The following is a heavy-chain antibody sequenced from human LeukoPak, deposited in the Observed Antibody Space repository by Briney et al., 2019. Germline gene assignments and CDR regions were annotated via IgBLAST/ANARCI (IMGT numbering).Heavy chain of an antibody. J-gene: IGHJ4*02. CDR3: ATGLWWDLYY. CDR1: GYIFTSYW. Sequence: GESLKISCKGSGYIFTSYWIGWVRQMPGKGLEWMGIIYPGVSDTRYSPSFQGQVFISADKSISTAFLQWSSLKASDTAMYYCATGLWWDLYYWGQGTLVTVSS. D-gene: IGHD1-26*01. CDR2: IYPGVSDT. V-gene: IGHV5-51*01.